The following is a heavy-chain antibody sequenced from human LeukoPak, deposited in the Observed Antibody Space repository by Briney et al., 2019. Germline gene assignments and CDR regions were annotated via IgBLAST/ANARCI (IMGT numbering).Heavy chain of an antibody. D-gene: IGHD6-19*01. CDR2: ISGSGGST. J-gene: IGHJ3*02. V-gene: IGHV3-23*01. CDR3: AKDLRVARQWLPNDAFGI. CDR1: GFTFSSYG. Sequence: HTGGTLRLSCAASGFTFSSYGMSWVRQAPGKGLEWVSAISGSGGSTYYADSVKGRFTISRDNSKNTLYLQMNSLRAEDTAVYYCAKDLRVARQWLPNDAFGIWGQGTMVTVSS.